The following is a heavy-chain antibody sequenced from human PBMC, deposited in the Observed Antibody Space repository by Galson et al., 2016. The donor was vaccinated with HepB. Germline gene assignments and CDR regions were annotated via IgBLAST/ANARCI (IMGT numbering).Heavy chain of an antibody. J-gene: IGHJ4*02. CDR1: GSSMNGYF. CDR3: ARESVAIAALDF. Sequence: ATLSLTCTVSGSSMNGYFWNWIRQSAGKGLEWIGRIYFTGDANYNPSLKSRVTMSVDMSKNQFSLRLTSVTAADTAVYFCARESVAIAALDFWGQGTPVTVSS. V-gene: IGHV4-4*07. CDR2: IYFTGDA. D-gene: IGHD6-6*01.